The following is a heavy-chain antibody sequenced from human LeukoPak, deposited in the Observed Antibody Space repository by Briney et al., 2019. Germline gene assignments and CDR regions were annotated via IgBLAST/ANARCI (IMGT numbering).Heavy chain of an antibody. J-gene: IGHJ4*02. CDR3: ARDAGYSSSWYDY. CDR1: GFTFSSYA. D-gene: IGHD6-13*01. Sequence: GGSLRLSCAASGFTFSSYAMHWVRQAPGKGLEWVAVISYDGSNKYYADSVKGRFTISRDNSKNTLYLQMNSLRAEDTAVYYCARDAGYSSSWYDYWGQGTLVTVSS. V-gene: IGHV3-30-3*01. CDR2: ISYDGSNK.